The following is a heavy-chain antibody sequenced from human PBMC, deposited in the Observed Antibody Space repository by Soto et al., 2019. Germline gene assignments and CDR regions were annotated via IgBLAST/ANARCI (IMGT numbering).Heavy chain of an antibody. CDR3: ARGRYCLTGRCFPNWFDS. J-gene: IGHJ5*01. D-gene: IGHD7-27*01. Sequence: TLSLTCTVSGGSISSGGYYWSCIRQHPGKGLEWIGYIYYSGSTYYNPSLKSRVTISVDTSKNQFSLKLSSVTAADTAVYYCARGRYCLTGRCFPNWFDSWGQGALVTVSS. CDR2: IYYSGST. V-gene: IGHV4-31*03. CDR1: GGSISSGGYY.